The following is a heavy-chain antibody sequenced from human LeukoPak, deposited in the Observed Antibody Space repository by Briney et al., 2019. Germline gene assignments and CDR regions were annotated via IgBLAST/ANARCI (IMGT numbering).Heavy chain of an antibody. CDR3: ARIPIVTITSGGY. CDR1: GFTVSSNY. J-gene: IGHJ1*01. V-gene: IGHV3-53*01. D-gene: IGHD5-12*01. CDR2: IYSGGST. Sequence: GGSLRLSCAASGFTVSSNYMSWVRQAPGKGLEWVSVIYSGGSTYYADSVKGRFTISRDNSKNTLYLQLNSLRAEDTAVYYCARIPIVTITSGGYWGQGTLVTVSS.